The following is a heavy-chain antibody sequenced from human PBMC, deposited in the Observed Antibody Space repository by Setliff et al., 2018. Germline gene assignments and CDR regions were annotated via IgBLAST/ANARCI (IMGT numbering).Heavy chain of an antibody. CDR2: MNPNNGDT. Sequence: GASVKVSCKASGYTFTNYDINWVRQATGQGLEWMGWMNPNNGDTGYSQRFQGRVTMTRNTSISTAYMELSSLRSEDTAVYYCARERGDIVTTTSYYYYLDVWGKGTTVTVSS. CDR3: ARERGDIVTTTSYYYYLDV. V-gene: IGHV1-8*01. D-gene: IGHD5-12*01. J-gene: IGHJ6*03. CDR1: GYTFTNYD.